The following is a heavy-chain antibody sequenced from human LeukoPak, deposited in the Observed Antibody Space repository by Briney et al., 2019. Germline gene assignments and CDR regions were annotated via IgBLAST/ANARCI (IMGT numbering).Heavy chain of an antibody. J-gene: IGHJ6*03. D-gene: IGHD1-26*01. CDR2: IYHGGST. V-gene: IGHV4-38-2*02. Sequence: SSETLSLTCTVSGYSISGGYYWGWIRQPPGKGLEWIGSIYHGGSTYYNPSLKSRVTISVDTSKNQFSLKLSSVTAADTAVYYCARYRGNYYYYYMDVWGKGTTVTVSS. CDR1: GYSISGGYY. CDR3: ARYRGNYYYYYMDV.